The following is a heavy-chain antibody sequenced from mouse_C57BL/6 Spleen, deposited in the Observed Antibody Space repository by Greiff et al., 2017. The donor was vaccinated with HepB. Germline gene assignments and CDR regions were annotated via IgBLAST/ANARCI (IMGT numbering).Heavy chain of an antibody. CDR1: GYTFTSYW. CDR2: IDPNSGGT. Sequence: QVQLQQPGAELVKPGASVKLSCKASGYTFTSYWMHWVKQRPGRGLEWIGRIDPNSGGTKYNEKFKSKATLTVDKPSSTAYMQLSSLTSEDSAVYECSRVNYYGYDAGPWFAYWGQGTLVTFSA. J-gene: IGHJ3*01. CDR3: SRVNYYGYDAGPWFAY. V-gene: IGHV1-72*01. D-gene: IGHD2-2*01.